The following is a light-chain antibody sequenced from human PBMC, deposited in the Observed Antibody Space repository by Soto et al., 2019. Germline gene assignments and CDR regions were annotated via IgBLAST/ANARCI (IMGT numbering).Light chain of an antibody. CDR3: QQYGSSPQT. Sequence: EIVLTQSPGTLSLSPGERATLSCRASQSVSSSYLAWYQQKPGQAPRLLSYGASSRATGIPDRFSGSGSGTDFTLTISRLEPEVLSVYYCQQYGSSPQTFGQGTKVEIK. CDR2: GAS. CDR1: QSVSSSY. V-gene: IGKV3-20*01. J-gene: IGKJ1*01.